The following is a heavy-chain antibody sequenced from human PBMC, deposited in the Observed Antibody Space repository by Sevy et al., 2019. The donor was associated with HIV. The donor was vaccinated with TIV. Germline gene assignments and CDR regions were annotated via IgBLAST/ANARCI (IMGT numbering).Heavy chain of an antibody. V-gene: IGHV3-30*18. D-gene: IGHD3-3*01. CDR3: AKGPWSGDSFGPLDY. CDR2: ISYDGSNE. CDR1: GFTLSSYG. J-gene: IGHJ4*02. Sequence: GGSLRLSCAASGFTLSSYGMDWVRQAPGKGLEWVAVISYDGSNEYYADSVRGRFTISRDNSRNTLYLQMNGLRAEDTAVYYCAKGPWSGDSFGPLDYWGQGTLVTVSS.